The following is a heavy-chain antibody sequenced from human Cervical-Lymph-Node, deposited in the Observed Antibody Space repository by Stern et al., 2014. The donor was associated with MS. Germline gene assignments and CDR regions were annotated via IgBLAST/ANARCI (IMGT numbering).Heavy chain of an antibody. D-gene: IGHD2-15*01. CDR2: ISGSGGSP. Sequence: EVQLVESGGGLVQPGGSLRLSCAASGFTFSSYAMSWVRQAPGKGLEWVSAISGSGGSPYYADSVKGRFTISRDNSKNTLYLQMNSLRAEDTAVYYCAMPKDIVVVVAATLDYWGQGTLVTVSS. CDR1: GFTFSSYA. J-gene: IGHJ4*02. V-gene: IGHV3-23*04. CDR3: AMPKDIVVVVAATLDY.